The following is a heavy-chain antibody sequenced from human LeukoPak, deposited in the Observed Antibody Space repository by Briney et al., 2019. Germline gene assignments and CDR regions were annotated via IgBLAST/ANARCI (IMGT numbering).Heavy chain of an antibody. V-gene: IGHV1-69*05. CDR1: GGTFSSYA. Sequence: SVKVSCKASGGTFSSYAISWVRQAPGQGLEWMGGIIPIFGTANYAQKFQGRVTITTDVSTSTAYMELSSLRSEDTAVYYCARVSSGYVSTFDYWGQGTLVTVSS. CDR3: ARVSSGYVSTFDY. J-gene: IGHJ4*02. D-gene: IGHD3-22*01. CDR2: IIPIFGTA.